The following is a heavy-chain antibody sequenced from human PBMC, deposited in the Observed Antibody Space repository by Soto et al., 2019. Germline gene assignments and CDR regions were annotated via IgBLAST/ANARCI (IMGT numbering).Heavy chain of an antibody. CDR2: IYYSGST. J-gene: IGHJ4*01. CDR1: GGSISSYY. V-gene: IGHV4-59*12. D-gene: IGHD6-13*01. CDR3: ARGRGIAAAPSDY. Sequence: SETLSLTWTVSGGSISSYYWSWIRQPPGKVLEWIGYIYYSGSTNSIPSPKSRVTLSVDTSKNQFSLKVSSVTAADTAVYYCARGRGIAAAPSDYWGHGILVTVSS.